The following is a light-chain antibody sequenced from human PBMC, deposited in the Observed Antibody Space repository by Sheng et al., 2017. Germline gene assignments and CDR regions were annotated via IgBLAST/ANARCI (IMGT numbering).Light chain of an antibody. CDR1: TSNIGAGS. CDR2: ENN. Sequence: QSVLTQPPSVSGAPGQRVTISCTGSTSNIGAGSDVHWYQQLPGTAPKLLIYENNQRPSGIPDRFSGSKSGTSATLGITGLQTGDEADYYCGTWESSVTAGRVFGGGTKLTVL. J-gene: IGLJ3*02. CDR3: GTWESSVTAGRV. V-gene: IGLV1-51*02.